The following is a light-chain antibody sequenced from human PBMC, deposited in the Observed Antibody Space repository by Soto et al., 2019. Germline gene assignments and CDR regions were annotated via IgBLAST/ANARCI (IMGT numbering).Light chain of an antibody. J-gene: IGLJ1*01. CDR3: AAWYASLDGYV. V-gene: IGLV1-44*01. CDR1: SSNLGDNT. Sequence: QSVLTQPPSASGTPGQRVTISCSTSSSNLGDNTVNWYQHVPGTAPKLLIYSYDQRPSGVPDRFSGSKSGTSASLAISGLQSEDEADYYCAAWYASLDGYVFGTGTTLTVL. CDR2: SYD.